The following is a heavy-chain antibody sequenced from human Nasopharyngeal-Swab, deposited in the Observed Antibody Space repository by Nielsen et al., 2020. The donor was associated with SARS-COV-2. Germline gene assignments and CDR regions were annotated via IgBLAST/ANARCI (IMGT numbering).Heavy chain of an antibody. CDR1: GGSISSGSIRSYY. CDR2: FSYTGIT. Sequence: SETLSLTCTVSGGSISSGSIRSYYWSWIRQPPGKGLEWIGYFSYTGITNYNPSLKSRVTISVDMSKNQFSLKLSSVAAAVTAVYYCAREVVGGLVDSWGQGTLVTVSS. CDR3: AREVVGGLVDS. D-gene: IGHD1-26*01. J-gene: IGHJ4*02. V-gene: IGHV4-61*01.